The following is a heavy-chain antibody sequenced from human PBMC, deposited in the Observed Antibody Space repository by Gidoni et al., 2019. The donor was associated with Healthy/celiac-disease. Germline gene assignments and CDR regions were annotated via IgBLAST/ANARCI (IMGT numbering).Heavy chain of an antibody. CDR3: ARMTTIFGVVKYYYYGMDV. Sequence: QVQLVQSGAEVKKPGSSVKVSCKASGGTFSSYAISRVRQAPGQGLEWMGGIIPIFGTANYAQKFQGRVTITADESTSTAYMELSSLRSEDTAVYYCARMTTIFGVVKYYYYGMDVWGQGTTVTVSS. V-gene: IGHV1-69*01. CDR2: IIPIFGTA. CDR1: GGTFSSYA. J-gene: IGHJ6*02. D-gene: IGHD3-3*01.